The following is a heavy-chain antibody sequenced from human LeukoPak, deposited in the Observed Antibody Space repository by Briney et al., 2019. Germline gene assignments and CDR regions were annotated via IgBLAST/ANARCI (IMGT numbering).Heavy chain of an antibody. CDR2: IYTSGNT. CDR1: GGSISSYY. CDR3: ARDLHGSGTWDWFDP. J-gene: IGHJ5*02. V-gene: IGHV4-4*07. D-gene: IGHD3-10*01. Sequence: SGTLSLTCTVSGGSISSYYWSWIRQPAGKGLEWIGRIYTSGNTNYNPSLKSRVTMSVDTSKNQFSLKLSSVTAADTAVYYCARDLHGSGTWDWFDPWGQGTLVTVSS.